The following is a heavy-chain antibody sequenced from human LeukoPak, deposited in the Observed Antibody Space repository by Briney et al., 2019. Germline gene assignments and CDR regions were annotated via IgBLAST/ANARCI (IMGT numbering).Heavy chain of an antibody. V-gene: IGHV3-53*01. CDR1: GFTVSSNY. D-gene: IGHD2-21*01. J-gene: IGHJ5*02. Sequence: GGSLRLSCAASGFTVSSNYMSWVRQAPGKGLEWVSVIYSGGSTYYADSVKGRFTISRDNSKNTLYLQMNSLRAEDTAVYYCARHENCLEGFDPWGQGTLVTVSS. CDR2: IYSGGST. CDR3: ARHENCLEGFDP.